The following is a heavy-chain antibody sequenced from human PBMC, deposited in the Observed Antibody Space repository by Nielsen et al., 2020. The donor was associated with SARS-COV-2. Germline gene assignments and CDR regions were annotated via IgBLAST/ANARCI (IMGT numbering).Heavy chain of an antibody. CDR2: ISAYNGNT. V-gene: IGHV1-18*01. Sequence: ASVKVSCKASGYTFTSYGISWVRQAPGQGLEWMGWISAYNGNTNYAQKLQGRVTMTTDTSTSTAYMELSSLRSEDTAVYYCARGRRDRSLTTVPPYYFDYWGQGTLVTVSS. J-gene: IGHJ4*02. CDR1: GYTFTSYG. CDR3: ARGRRDRSLTTVPPYYFDY. D-gene: IGHD4-17*01.